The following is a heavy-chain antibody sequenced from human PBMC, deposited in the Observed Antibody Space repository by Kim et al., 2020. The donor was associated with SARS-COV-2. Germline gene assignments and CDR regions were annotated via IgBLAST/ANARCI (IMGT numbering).Heavy chain of an antibody. CDR3: ARGLPTGGCGELASPAVGNWFDP. Sequence: SETLSLTCAVYGGSFSGYYWSWIRQPPGKGLEWIGEINHSGSTNYNPSLKSRVTISVDTSKNQFSLKLSSVTAADTAVYYCARGLPTGGCGELASPAVGNWFDPWGQGTLVTVSS. CDR1: GGSFSGYY. J-gene: IGHJ5*02. D-gene: IGHD3-10*01. CDR2: INHSGST. V-gene: IGHV4-34*01.